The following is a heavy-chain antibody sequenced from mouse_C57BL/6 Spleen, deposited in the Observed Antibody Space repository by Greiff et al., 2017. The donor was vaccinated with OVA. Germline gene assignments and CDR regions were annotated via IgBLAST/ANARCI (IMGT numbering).Heavy chain of an antibody. D-gene: IGHD2-2*01. J-gene: IGHJ2*01. CDR3: ARSGYGYDGFDY. V-gene: IGHV1-54*01. CDR1: GYAFTNYL. CDR2: INPGSGGT. Sequence: VKLLESGAELVRPGTSVKVSCKASGYAFTNYLIEWVKQRPGQGLEWIGVINPGSGGTNYNEKFKGKATLTADKSSSTAYMQLSSLTSEDSAVYFCARSGYGYDGFDYWGQGTTLTVSS.